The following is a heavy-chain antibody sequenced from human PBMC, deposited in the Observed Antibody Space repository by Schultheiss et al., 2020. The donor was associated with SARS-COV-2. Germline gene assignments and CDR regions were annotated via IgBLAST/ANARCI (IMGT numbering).Heavy chain of an antibody. V-gene: IGHV1-46*01. D-gene: IGHD3-10*01. CDR2: INPSGGST. Sequence: ASVKASCKASGYTFTSYYMHWVRQAPGQGLEWMGIINPSGGSTSYAQKFQGRVTMTRDTSTSTVYMELSSLRSEDTAVYYCASKNGGTYGSGSSYYMDVWGKGTTVTVSS. CDR1: GYTFTSYY. CDR3: ASKNGGTYGSGSSYYMDV. J-gene: IGHJ6*03.